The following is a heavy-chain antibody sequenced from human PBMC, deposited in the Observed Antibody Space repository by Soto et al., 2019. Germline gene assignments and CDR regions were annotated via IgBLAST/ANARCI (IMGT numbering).Heavy chain of an antibody. CDR2: IIPIFGTA. V-gene: IGHV1-69*01. CDR1: GGTFSSYA. CDR3: ARVRSPYYDSSGHFDY. J-gene: IGHJ4*02. D-gene: IGHD3-22*01. Sequence: QVQLVQSGAEVKKPGSSVKVSCKASGGTFSSYAISWVRQAPGQGLEWMGGIIPIFGTANYAQKFQGRVTITADESTSTAYMELSSLRSEDTALYYCARVRSPYYDSSGHFDYWGQGTLVTVSS.